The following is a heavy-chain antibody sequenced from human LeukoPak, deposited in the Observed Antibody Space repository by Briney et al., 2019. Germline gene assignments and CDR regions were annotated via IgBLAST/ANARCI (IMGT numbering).Heavy chain of an antibody. CDR2: MNPNSGNT. CDR3: ARCPWQRDGQGAYYFDY. Sequence: GASVKVSCKASGGTFSSYAISWVRQATGQGLDWMGWMNPNSGNTDYAQKFQGRVTMTRNTSISTAYMELSSLRSDDTAVYYCARCPWQRDGQGAYYFDYWGQGTLVTVSS. CDR1: GGTFSSYA. J-gene: IGHJ4*02. D-gene: IGHD5-12*01. V-gene: IGHV1-8*02.